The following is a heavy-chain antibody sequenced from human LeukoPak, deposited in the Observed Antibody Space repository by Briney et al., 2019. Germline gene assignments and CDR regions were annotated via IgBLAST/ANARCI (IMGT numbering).Heavy chain of an antibody. CDR1: GYSFTAYW. J-gene: IGHJ6*02. V-gene: IGHV1-2*02. CDR2: INPNSGGT. CDR3: GLTVTYSYGMDV. D-gene: IGHD4-17*01. Sequence: GSVKVSCKPSGYSFTAYWIHWVRQAPGQGLEWMGWINPNSGGTNYVQKFQGRVTMTRDTSISTAYLELSRLRSDDTAVYYCGLTVTYSYGMDVWGQGTTVTVSS.